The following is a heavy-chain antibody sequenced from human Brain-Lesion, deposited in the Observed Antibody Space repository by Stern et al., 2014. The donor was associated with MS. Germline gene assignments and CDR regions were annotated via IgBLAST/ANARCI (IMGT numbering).Heavy chain of an antibody. CDR2: FDPEDGET. D-gene: IGHD1-26*01. Sequence: VHLVESGAEVKKPGASVKVSCKVSGYTLTELYMHWVRQAPRKGLEWMGGFDPEDGETIYAQKFQGRVTMTEDTSTDTAYMELSSLRSEDTAVYYCATLSPGAGGNYYRHFDYWGQGTLVTVSS. V-gene: IGHV1-24*01. J-gene: IGHJ4*02. CDR1: GYTLTELY. CDR3: ATLSPGAGGNYYRHFDY.